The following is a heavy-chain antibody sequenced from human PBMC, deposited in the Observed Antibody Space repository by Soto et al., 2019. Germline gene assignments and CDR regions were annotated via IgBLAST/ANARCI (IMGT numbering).Heavy chain of an antibody. CDR1: GGSISSSNW. CDR2: IFHSGNT. CDR3: ARRVYGDWYFDL. J-gene: IGHJ2*01. D-gene: IGHD3-10*01. V-gene: IGHV4-4*02. Sequence: QVQLQESGPGLVKPSGTLSLTCAVSGGSISSSNWWSWVRQPPGKGLEWIGEIFHSGNTNYHPSLKSRVTISVDKSNNRFSRKLSSVTAADTAVYYCARRVYGDWYFDLWGRGTLVTVSS.